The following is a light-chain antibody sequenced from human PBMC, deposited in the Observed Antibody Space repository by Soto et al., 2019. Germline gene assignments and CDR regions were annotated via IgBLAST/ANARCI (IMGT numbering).Light chain of an antibody. CDR3: QHYDNLPPFT. Sequence: DIQMTQSPSSLSASVGDRVTITCQASQDIRKYLNWYQQKPGRAPKLLIYGASNLETGVPPRFSGSGYGTDFTFPISSLQPEDLATYYCQHYDNLPPFTFGPGTKVAIK. CDR1: QDIRKY. CDR2: GAS. J-gene: IGKJ3*01. V-gene: IGKV1-33*01.